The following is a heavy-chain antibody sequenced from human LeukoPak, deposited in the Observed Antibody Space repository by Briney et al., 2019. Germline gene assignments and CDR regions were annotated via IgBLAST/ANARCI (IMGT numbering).Heavy chain of an antibody. J-gene: IGHJ2*01. CDR3: ARALDTAMVKSWYFDL. Sequence: ASVKVSCKASGYTFTGYYMHWVRQAPGQGLEWMGWINPNSGGTNYAQKFQGRVTMTRDTSISTAYMELSRLRSDDTAVYYCARALDTAMVKSWYFDLWGRGTLVTVSS. CDR1: GYTFTGYY. D-gene: IGHD5-18*01. CDR2: INPNSGGT. V-gene: IGHV1-2*02.